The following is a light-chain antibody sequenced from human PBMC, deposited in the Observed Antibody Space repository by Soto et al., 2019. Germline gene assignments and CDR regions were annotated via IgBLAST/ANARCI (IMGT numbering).Light chain of an antibody. J-gene: IGLJ3*02. Sequence: QSALTQPPSASGTPGQRVTISCSGSSSNIGSNYVSWYQQLPGTAPKLLIYDKNERPSGIPDRFSASKSGTSATLGITGLQTGDEADYYCGAWDHVLNVGVFGGGTKLTVL. CDR3: GAWDHVLNVGV. CDR1: SSNIGSNY. V-gene: IGLV1-51*01. CDR2: DKN.